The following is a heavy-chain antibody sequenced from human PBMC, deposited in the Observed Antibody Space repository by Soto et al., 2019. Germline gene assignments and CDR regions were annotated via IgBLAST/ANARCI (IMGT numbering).Heavy chain of an antibody. V-gene: IGHV2-5*02. CDR3: AHSYMVRGVIIAPDY. CDR1: GFSLSTSGVG. CDR2: IYWDDDK. D-gene: IGHD3-10*01. Sequence: QITLKESGPTLVKPTQTLTLTCTFSGFSLSTSGVGVGWIRQPPGKALEWLALIYWDDDKRYSPSLKSRLTIXXDXSXXQVVLTMTNMDPVDTATYYCAHSYMVRGVIIAPDYWGQGTLVTVSS. J-gene: IGHJ4*02.